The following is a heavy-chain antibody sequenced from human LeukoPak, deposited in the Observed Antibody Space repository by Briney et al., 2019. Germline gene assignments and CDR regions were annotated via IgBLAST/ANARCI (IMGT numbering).Heavy chain of an antibody. CDR3: ARPLSISGYYYDAFDI. D-gene: IGHD3-22*01. V-gene: IGHV4-59*08. J-gene: IGHJ3*02. Sequence: PSETLSLTCTVSGGSISSYYWSWIRQPPGNGLEWIGYIYYSGSTNYNPSLKSRVTISVDTSKNQFSLKLSSVTAADTAVYYCARPLSISGYYYDAFDIWGQGTMVTVSS. CDR2: IYYSGST. CDR1: GGSISSYY.